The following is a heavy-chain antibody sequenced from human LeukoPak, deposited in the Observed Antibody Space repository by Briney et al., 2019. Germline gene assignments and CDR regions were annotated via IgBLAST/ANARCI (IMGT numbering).Heavy chain of an antibody. J-gene: IGHJ3*02. V-gene: IGHV1-18*01. CDR2: ISAYNGNT. CDR1: GYTFTSYG. Sequence: ASVKVSYKASGYTFTSYGISWVRQAPGQGLEWMGWISAYNGNTNYAQKLQGRVTMTTDTSTSTAYMELRSLRSDDTAVYYCAREAGDNYYDSSGYGDAFDIWGQGTMVTVSS. CDR3: AREAGDNYYDSSGYGDAFDI. D-gene: IGHD3-22*01.